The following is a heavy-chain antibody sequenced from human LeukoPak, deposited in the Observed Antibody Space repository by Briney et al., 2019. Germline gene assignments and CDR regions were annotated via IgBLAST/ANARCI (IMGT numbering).Heavy chain of an antibody. D-gene: IGHD3-16*01. V-gene: IGHV3-49*04. Sequence: QSGGSLRLSCTASGFTFGDYAMSWVRQAPGKGLEWVGFIRSKGYGVTTESAASVKGRFTISRDGSKSIAYLQMNSLKTEDRAVYYCTTGSYVAPFDPWGQGTLVTVSS. CDR2: IRSKGYGVTT. CDR3: TTGSYVAPFDP. CDR1: GFTFGDYA. J-gene: IGHJ5*02.